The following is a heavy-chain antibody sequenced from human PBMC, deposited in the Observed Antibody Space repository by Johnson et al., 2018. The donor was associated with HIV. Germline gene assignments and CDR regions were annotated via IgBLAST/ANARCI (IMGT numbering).Heavy chain of an antibody. CDR1: GFTFSSYA. D-gene: IGHD1-26*01. CDR3: AKDRTGAYSGSYYVIGDAFDI. Sequence: VQLVESGGGVVQPGGSLRLSCAASGFTFSSYAMHWVRQAPGKGLEWVSAISGSGGSTYYADSVKGRFTISRDNSKNTLYLQMNSLRAEDTAVYYCAKDRTGAYSGSYYVIGDAFDIWGQGTMVTVSS. J-gene: IGHJ3*02. V-gene: IGHV3-23*04. CDR2: ISGSGGST.